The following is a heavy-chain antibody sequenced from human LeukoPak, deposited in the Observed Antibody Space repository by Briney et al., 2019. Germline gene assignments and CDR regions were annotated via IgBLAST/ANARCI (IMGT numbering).Heavy chain of an antibody. J-gene: IGHJ4*02. CDR3: ARGFGGSTSGY. CDR2: INHSGST. V-gene: IGHV4-34*01. Sequence: PSETLSLTCAVYGGSFSGYYWSWIRQPPGKGLEWIGEINHSGSTNYNPSLKSRVTISVDTSKNQFSLKLSSVTAADTAVYYCARGFGGSTSGYWGQGTLVTVSS. D-gene: IGHD1-26*01. CDR1: GGSFSGYY.